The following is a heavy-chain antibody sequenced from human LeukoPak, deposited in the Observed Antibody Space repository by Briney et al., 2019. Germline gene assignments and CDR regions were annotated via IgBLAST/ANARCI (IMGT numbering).Heavy chain of an antibody. J-gene: IGHJ6*03. CDR2: INHSGST. D-gene: IGHD5-18*01. Sequence: PSETLSLTCAVYGGSFSGYYWSWIRPPPGEGLEWMGEINHSGSTNYNPSLTSRVTIPVATSKTQFSLKLSSVTAADTAVYYCARAKIQLWLLGYYYYMDVWGKGTTVTVSS. CDR1: GGSFSGYY. CDR3: ARAKIQLWLLGYYYYMDV. V-gene: IGHV4-34*01.